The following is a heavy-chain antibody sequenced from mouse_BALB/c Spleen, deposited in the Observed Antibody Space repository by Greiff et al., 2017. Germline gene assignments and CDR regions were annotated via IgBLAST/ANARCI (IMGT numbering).Heavy chain of an antibody. J-gene: IGHJ3*01. Sequence: VQLQQSGAELVKPGASVKLSCKASGYTFTSYYMYWVKQRPGQGLEWIGEINPSNGGTNFNEKFKSKATLTGDKSSSTAYMQLSSLTSEDSAVYYCTRAYLFAYWGQGTLVTVSA. CDR1: GYTFTSYY. D-gene: IGHD6-5*01. CDR2: INPSNGGT. CDR3: TRAYLFAY. V-gene: IGHV1S81*02.